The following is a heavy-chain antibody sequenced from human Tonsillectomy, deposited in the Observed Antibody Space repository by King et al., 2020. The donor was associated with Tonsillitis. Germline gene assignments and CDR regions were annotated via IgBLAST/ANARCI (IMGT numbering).Heavy chain of an antibody. CDR2: ISSSFAAI. CDR3: ARSGHEFYYDSSGAFDI. V-gene: IGHV3-48*01. Sequence: VQLVESGGGLVQPGGSLRLSCAASGFTFSTYSFNWVRQAPGKGLEWVSYISSSFAAIYYADSVEGRFTISRDNAKNSLYLQMNSLRAEDTAIYYCARSGHEFYYDSSGAFDIWGQGTLVTVSS. CDR1: GFTFSTYS. D-gene: IGHD3-22*01. J-gene: IGHJ3*02.